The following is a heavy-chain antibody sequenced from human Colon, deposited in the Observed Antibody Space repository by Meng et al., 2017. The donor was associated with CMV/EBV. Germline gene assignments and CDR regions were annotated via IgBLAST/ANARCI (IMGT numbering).Heavy chain of an antibody. CDR3: VRDSSIVELPDALDAFDM. Sequence: GGSLRLSCAASGFSFGSYWMTRVRLAPGKGLEWVASVQPNGVEKYYVDSVKARFSISRDNAKKSVYLEMNSLRADDAAVYYCVRDSSIVELPDALDAFDMWGQGTTVTVSS. V-gene: IGHV3-7*01. D-gene: IGHD1-7*01. CDR1: GFSFGSYW. J-gene: IGHJ3*02. CDR2: VQPNGVEK.